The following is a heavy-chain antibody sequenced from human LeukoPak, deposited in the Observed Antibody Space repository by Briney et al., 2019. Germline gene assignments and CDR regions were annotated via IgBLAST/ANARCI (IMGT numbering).Heavy chain of an antibody. CDR1: GGSFSGYY. CDR3: ARENHCSGGSCYSRYYYYGMDV. Sequence: KPSETLSLTCAVYGGSFSGYYWSWIRQPPGKGLEWIGEINHRGSTNYNPSLKSRVTISVDTSKNQFSLKLSSVTAEDTAVYYCARENHCSGGSCYSRYYYYGMDVWGQGTTVTVSS. J-gene: IGHJ6*02. D-gene: IGHD2-15*01. V-gene: IGHV4-34*01. CDR2: INHRGST.